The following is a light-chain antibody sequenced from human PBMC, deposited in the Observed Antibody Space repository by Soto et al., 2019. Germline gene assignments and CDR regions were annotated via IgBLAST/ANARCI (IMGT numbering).Light chain of an antibody. CDR3: QQCATPPLT. CDR1: QNIENNY. J-gene: IGKJ4*01. V-gene: IGKV3-20*01. Sequence: EILLTQSPGTLSLDPGESATLSCRASQNIENNYLAWYQQKPGQAPRLLIDDASRRATGIPDRFSGSGSGTDFTLTISRLQAEDFAVYYCQQCATPPLTFGGGTRVEI. CDR2: DAS.